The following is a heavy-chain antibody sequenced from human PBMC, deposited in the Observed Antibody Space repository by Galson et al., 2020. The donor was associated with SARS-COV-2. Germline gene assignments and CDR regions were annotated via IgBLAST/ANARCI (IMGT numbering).Heavy chain of an antibody. Sequence: SETLSLTCTVSGDSISNYFWSWIRQPPGKRLEWIGYISSSGNTAYTPSLKSRVTISVDTSKNQFSLRLSSVTAADTAVYYCARLLPRAATGLQKRFDPWGQGTLVTVSS. D-gene: IGHD6-13*01. CDR1: GDSISNYF. J-gene: IGHJ5*02. V-gene: IGHV4-59*01. CDR2: ISSSGNT. CDR3: ARLLPRAATGLQKRFDP.